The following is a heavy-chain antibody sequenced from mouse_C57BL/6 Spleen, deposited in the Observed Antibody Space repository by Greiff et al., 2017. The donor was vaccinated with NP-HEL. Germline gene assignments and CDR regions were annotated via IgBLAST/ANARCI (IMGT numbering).Heavy chain of an antibody. V-gene: IGHV14-1*01. J-gene: IGHJ4*01. CDR1: GFNITDYY. CDR2: IDPEDGDT. D-gene: IGHD1-1*01. CDR3: TTDYYGSSYAMDY. Sequence: EVKLVESGAELVRPGASVKLSCTASGFNITDYYMHWVKQRPEQGLEWIGRIDPEDGDTEYAPKFQGKATMTADTSSNTAYLQLSSLTSEDTAVYYCTTDYYGSSYAMDYWGQGTSVTVSS.